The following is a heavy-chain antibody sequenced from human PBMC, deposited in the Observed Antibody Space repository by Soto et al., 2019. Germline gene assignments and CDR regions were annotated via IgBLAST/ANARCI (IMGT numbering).Heavy chain of an antibody. CDR1: GVILKIY. V-gene: IGHV3-48*03. CDR2: IGKNGRDI. CDR3: VRAQGPMYYAMDA. D-gene: IGHD2-8*01. Sequence: PGCFLKIERVVFGVILKIYEFDGSFKNPGKGLEWVSYIGKNGRDIYDADSVKGRFTISRDDDKSTLYMEMNSLRAEDTAVYYCVRAQGPMYYAMDAWGQGTMVTVYS. J-gene: IGHJ6*02.